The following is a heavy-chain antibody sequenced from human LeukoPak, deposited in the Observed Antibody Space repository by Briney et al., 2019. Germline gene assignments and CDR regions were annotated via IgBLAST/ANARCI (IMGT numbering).Heavy chain of an antibody. J-gene: IGHJ4*02. CDR3: ARSHCSSTSYYGETIDY. V-gene: IGHV5-51*01. CDR1: GYSFTSYW. Sequence: GESLKISCKGSGYSFTSYWIGWVRQMPGKGLEWMGIIYPGDSDTRYSPSFQGQVTISADKSISTAYLQWSSLKASDTAMYYCARSHCSSTSYYGETIDYWGQGTLVTVSS. D-gene: IGHD2-2*01. CDR2: IYPGDSDT.